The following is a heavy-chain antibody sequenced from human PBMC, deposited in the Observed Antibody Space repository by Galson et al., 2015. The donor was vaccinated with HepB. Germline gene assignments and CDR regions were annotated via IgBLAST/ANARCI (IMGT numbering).Heavy chain of an antibody. D-gene: IGHD4-23*01. CDR3: ARWNGANSRFFDY. CDR2: VYYTGST. CDR1: GGSISSYY. Sequence: SETLSLTCTVSGGSISSYYWIWIRQPPGKGLEWIGYVYYTGSTNYNPSLKSRVTISVDTSKNQFSLKLSSVTAADTAVYYCARWNGANSRFFDYWGQGTLVTVSS. V-gene: IGHV4-59*08. J-gene: IGHJ4*02.